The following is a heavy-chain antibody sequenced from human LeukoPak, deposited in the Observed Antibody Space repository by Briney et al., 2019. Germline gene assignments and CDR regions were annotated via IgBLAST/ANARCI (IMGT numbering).Heavy chain of an antibody. CDR2: ISYDGSNK. D-gene: IGHD1-1*01. V-gene: IGHV3-30*18. CDR3: AKLDWNGYFDY. J-gene: IGHJ4*02. Sequence: GGSLRLSCAASGFTFSSYGMHWVRQAPGKGLEWVAVISYDGSNKYYADSVKGRFTISRDNSKNTLYLQMNSLRAEDTAVYYCAKLDWNGYFDYWGQGTLVTVFS. CDR1: GFTFSSYG.